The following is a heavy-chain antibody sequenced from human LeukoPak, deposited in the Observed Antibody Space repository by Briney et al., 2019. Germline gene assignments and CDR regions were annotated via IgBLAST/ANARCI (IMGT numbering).Heavy chain of an antibody. D-gene: IGHD3-10*01. V-gene: IGHV3-30*09. CDR1: GFTFSSYA. CDR3: ARGPFLGV. CDR2: ISYDGSNK. J-gene: IGHJ4*02. Sequence: GGSLRLSCAASGFTFSSYAMHWVRQAPGKVPEWVAVISYDGSNKYYADSVKGRFAISRDNSKNTLYLQMNSLRAEDTAVYYCARGPFLGVWGQGTLVTVSS.